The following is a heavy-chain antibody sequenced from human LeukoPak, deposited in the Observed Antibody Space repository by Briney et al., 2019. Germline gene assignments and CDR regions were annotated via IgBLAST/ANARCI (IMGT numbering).Heavy chain of an antibody. D-gene: IGHD6-19*01. CDR3: ARGVRIAVAGYIDY. V-gene: IGHV3-30*04. Sequence: GGSKRLSCAASGFTFSSYAMHWVRQAPGKGLEWVAVISYDGSNKNYADSVKGRFTISRDNSKNTLYLQMNSLRAKDTTVYYCARGVRIAVAGYIDYWGQGTLVTVSS. CDR1: GFTFSSYA. J-gene: IGHJ4*02. CDR2: ISYDGSNK.